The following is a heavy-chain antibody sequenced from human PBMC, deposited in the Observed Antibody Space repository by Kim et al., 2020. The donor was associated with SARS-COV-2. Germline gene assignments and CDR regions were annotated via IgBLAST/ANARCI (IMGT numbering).Heavy chain of an antibody. CDR1: GFTFSSYA. V-gene: IGHV3-30*04. Sequence: GGSLRLSCAASGFTFSSYAMHWVRQAPGKGLEWVAVISYDGSNKYYADSVKGRFTISRDNSKNTLYLQMNSLRAEDTAVYYCARDRPGIAAAGRRFNWF. D-gene: IGHD6-13*01. J-gene: IGHJ5*01. CDR3: ARDRPGIAAAGRRFNWF. CDR2: ISYDGSNK.